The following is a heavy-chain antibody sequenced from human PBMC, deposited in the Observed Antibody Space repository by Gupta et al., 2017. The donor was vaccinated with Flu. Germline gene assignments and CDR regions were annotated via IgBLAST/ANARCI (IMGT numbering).Heavy chain of an antibody. CDR3: ARDRAAGTSRRYYGMDV. J-gene: IGHJ6*02. D-gene: IGHD6-13*01. V-gene: IGHV3-21*01. Sequence: EVQLVESGGGLVKPGGSLRLSCAASGFTFSSYSMNWVRQAPGKGLEWVSSISSSSSYIYYADSVKGRFTISRDNAKNSLYLQMNSLRAEDTAVYYCARDRAAGTSRRYYGMDVWGQGTTVTVSS. CDR1: GFTFSSYS. CDR2: ISSSSSYI.